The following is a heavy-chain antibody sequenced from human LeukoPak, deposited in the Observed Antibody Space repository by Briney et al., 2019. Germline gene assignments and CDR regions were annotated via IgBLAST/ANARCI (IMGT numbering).Heavy chain of an antibody. CDR3: AMEQPRLGSDI. J-gene: IGHJ3*02. CDR2: INHSGST. Sequence: SETLSLTCAVYGGSFSGYYWSWIRQPPGKGLEWIGEINHSGSTNYNPSLKSRVTISVDTSKNQFSLKLSSVIAADTAVYYCAMEQPRLGSDIWGQGTMVTVSS. V-gene: IGHV4-34*01. D-gene: IGHD6-13*01. CDR1: GGSFSGYY.